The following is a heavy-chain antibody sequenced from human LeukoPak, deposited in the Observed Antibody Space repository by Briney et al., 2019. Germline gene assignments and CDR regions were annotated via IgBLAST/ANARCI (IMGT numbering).Heavy chain of an antibody. CDR1: GFTFDDYA. D-gene: IGHD2-15*01. Sequence: SLRLSCAASGFTFDDYAMHWVRQAPGKGLEWVSGISWNSGSIGYADSVKGRFTISRDNAKNSLYLQMNSLRAEDTALYYCAKDIGYCSGGSCSGFDYWGQGTLVTVSS. CDR3: AKDIGYCSGGSCSGFDY. V-gene: IGHV3-9*01. J-gene: IGHJ4*02. CDR2: ISWNSGSI.